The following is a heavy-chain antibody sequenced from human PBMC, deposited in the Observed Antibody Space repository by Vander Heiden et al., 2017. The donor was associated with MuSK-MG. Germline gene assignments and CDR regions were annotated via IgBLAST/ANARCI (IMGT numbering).Heavy chain of an antibody. Sequence: EVQLLESGGGLVKPGGSLRLSCAASGFTFSSYGMSWVRQAPGKGLEGVSTIRDSGGGTYYADSVKGRFTISRDNSKNTLYLQMNSLRAEDTAIYYCAKGAGGYLDYWGQGTLVTVSA. CDR3: AKGAGGYLDY. D-gene: IGHD3-22*01. CDR1: GFTFSSYG. V-gene: IGHV3-23*01. CDR2: IRDSGGGT. J-gene: IGHJ4*02.